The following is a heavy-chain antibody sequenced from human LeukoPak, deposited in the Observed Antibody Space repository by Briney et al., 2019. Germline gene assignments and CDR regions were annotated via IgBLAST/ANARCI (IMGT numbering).Heavy chain of an antibody. CDR2: ISYDGSSK. Sequence: GGSLRLSCAASGFTFSSYGMHWVRQAPGKGLEWVAVISYDGSSKYYADSVKGRFTISRDNSKNTLYLQMNSLRAEDTAVYYCAKSTWELLLTIDYWGQGTLVTVSS. CDR1: GFTFSSYG. V-gene: IGHV3-30*18. J-gene: IGHJ4*02. D-gene: IGHD1-26*01. CDR3: AKSTWELLLTIDY.